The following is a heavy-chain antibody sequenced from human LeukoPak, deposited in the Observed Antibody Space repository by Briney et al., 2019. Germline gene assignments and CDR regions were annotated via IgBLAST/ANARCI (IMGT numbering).Heavy chain of an antibody. CDR1: GFTFSSYA. D-gene: IGHD3-3*01. CDR2: ISGRGDNT. CDR3: ARGSLFGVVGRDAFDI. Sequence: GGSLRLSCAASGFTFSSYAMSWVRQAPGKGLEWVLAISGRGDNTYYADSVKGRFTISRDNAKNTLYLQVNSLRAEDTAVYYCARGSLFGVVGRDAFDIWGQGTVVTVSS. J-gene: IGHJ3*02. V-gene: IGHV3-23*01.